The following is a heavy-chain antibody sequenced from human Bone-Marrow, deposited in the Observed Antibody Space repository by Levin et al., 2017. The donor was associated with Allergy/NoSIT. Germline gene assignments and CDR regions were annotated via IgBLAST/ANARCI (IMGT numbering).Heavy chain of an antibody. D-gene: IGHD4-17*01. CDR2: ISWNSGSI. V-gene: IGHV3-9*01. J-gene: IGHJ4*02. Sequence: GGSLRLSCAASGFTFDDYAMHWVRQAPGKGLEWVSGISWNSGSIGYADSVKGRFTISRDNAKNSLYLQMNSLRAEDTALYYCAKDRDDYGDRGPFDYWGQGTLVTVSS. CDR1: GFTFDDYA. CDR3: AKDRDDYGDRGPFDY.